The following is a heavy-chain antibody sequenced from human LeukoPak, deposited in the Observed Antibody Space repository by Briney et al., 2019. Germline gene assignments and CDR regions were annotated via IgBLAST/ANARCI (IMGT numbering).Heavy chain of an antibody. J-gene: IGHJ4*02. V-gene: IGHV4-34*01. Sequence: SETLSLTCAVYGGSFSGYYWSWIRQPPGKGLEWIGEINHSGSTNYNPSLKSRVTISVDTSKNQFSLKLSSVTAADTAVYYCARRLQLWFLVRGYFDYWGQGTLVTISS. D-gene: IGHD5-18*01. CDR1: GGSFSGYY. CDR3: ARRLQLWFLVRGYFDY. CDR2: INHSGST.